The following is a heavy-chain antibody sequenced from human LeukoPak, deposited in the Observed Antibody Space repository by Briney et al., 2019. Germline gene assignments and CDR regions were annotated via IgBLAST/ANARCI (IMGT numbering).Heavy chain of an antibody. CDR1: GGSISSSNW. Sequence: PSGTLSLTCAVSGGSISSSNWWSWVRQPPGKGLEWIGEIYHSGSTNYNPSLKSRVTISVDKSKNQFSLKLSSVTAADTAVYYCARAALYYYYYYMDVWGKGTTVTVSS. V-gene: IGHV4-4*02. J-gene: IGHJ6*03. CDR2: IYHSGST. CDR3: ARAALYYYYYYMDV.